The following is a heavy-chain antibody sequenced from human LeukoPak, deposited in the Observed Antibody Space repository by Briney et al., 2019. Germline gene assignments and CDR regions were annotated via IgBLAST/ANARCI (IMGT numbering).Heavy chain of an antibody. CDR2: INAGNCNT. J-gene: IGHJ4*02. D-gene: IGHD3-22*01. V-gene: IGHV1-3*01. CDR3: ARGCYYDSSGYCDLLDY. Sequence: ASVKVSCKASGYTFTSYAMHWVRQAPGQRLEWMGWINAGNCNTKYSQKFQGRVTITRDTSASTAYMELSSLRSEDTAVYYCARGCYYDSSGYCDLLDYWGQGTLVTVSS. CDR1: GYTFTSYA.